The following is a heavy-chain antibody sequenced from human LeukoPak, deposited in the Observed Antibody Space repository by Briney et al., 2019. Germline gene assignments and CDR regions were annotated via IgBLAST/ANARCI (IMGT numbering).Heavy chain of an antibody. J-gene: IGHJ4*02. Sequence: SETLSLTCTVSGGSLSGYYWSWIRQPPGKGLEWIGFIHYSGSTNYHPSLKSRVTISVDTSKNQFSLKLSSLTAADTAVYYCARYGSGSYHFDYWGQGTLVTVSS. V-gene: IGHV4-59*01. D-gene: IGHD3-10*01. CDR1: GGSLSGYY. CDR3: ARYGSGSYHFDY. CDR2: IHYSGST.